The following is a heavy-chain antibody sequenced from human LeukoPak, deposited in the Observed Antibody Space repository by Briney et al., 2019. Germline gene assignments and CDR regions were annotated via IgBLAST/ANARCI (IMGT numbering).Heavy chain of an antibody. V-gene: IGHV3-30*04. Sequence: GRSLRLSCAASGFTFSNYVMHWVRQAPGKGLEWVAIISYDGSDKYYAESVKGRFTISRDNAKNTLYLQMNSLRAEDTAVYYCARDSETYDFWSGPTLYGMDVWGQGTTVTVSS. CDR1: GFTFSNYV. D-gene: IGHD3-3*01. J-gene: IGHJ6*02. CDR3: ARDSETYDFWSGPTLYGMDV. CDR2: ISYDGSDK.